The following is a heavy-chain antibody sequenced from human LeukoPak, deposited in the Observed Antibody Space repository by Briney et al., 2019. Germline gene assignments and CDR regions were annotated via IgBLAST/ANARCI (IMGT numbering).Heavy chain of an antibody. V-gene: IGHV4-4*07. CDR3: ASSRVGATPFDY. CDR1: GGSISSYY. D-gene: IGHD1-26*01. CDR2: IYTSGST. J-gene: IGHJ4*02. Sequence: SETLSLTCTVSGGSISSYYWSWIRQPAGKGLEWIGRIYTSGSTNYNPSLKSRVTMSVDTSKNQFSLELSSVTAADTAVYYCASSRVGATPFDYWGQGTLVTVSS.